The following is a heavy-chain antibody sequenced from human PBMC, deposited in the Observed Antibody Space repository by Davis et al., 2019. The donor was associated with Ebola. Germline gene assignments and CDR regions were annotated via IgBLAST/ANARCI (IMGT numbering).Heavy chain of an antibody. V-gene: IGHV4-34*01. CDR3: ARSSVVVSATFDY. J-gene: IGHJ4*02. CDR2: IDHSGDT. D-gene: IGHD2-21*02. CDR1: GGSISSYY. Sequence: SETLSLTCTVSGGSISSYYWSWIRQSPGKGLEWIGEIDHSGDTTYNPSLRSRVTISLDASKNQFFLKMSSVTAADTSLYFCARSSVVVSATFDYWGQGNLVTVSS.